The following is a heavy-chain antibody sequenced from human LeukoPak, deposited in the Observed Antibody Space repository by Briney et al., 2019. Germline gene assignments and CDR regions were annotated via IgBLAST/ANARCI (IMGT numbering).Heavy chain of an antibody. D-gene: IGHD3-3*01. V-gene: IGHV3-66*01. CDR3: ANLGAWLRFLEWSPDAFDI. J-gene: IGHJ3*02. Sequence: PGGSLRLSCAASGFTVSSTYMTWVRQAPGKGLEWVSILYSGGSIYYADSVKGRFTISRDNSKNTLYLQMNSLRAEDTAVYYCANLGAWLRFLEWSPDAFDIWGQGTMVTVSS. CDR2: LYSGGSI. CDR1: GFTVSSTY.